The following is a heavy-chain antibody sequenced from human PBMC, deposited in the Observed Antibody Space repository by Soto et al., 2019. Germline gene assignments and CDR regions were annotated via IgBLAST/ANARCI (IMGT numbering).Heavy chain of an antibody. J-gene: IGHJ4*02. CDR1: GDSVTSSY. D-gene: IGHD3-3*01. CDR2: FYYSGTT. Sequence: PSETLSLTCTVSGDSVTSSYWSWIRQPPGKGLEWVGGFYYSGTTTYNPSLRSRVTISVDTSRRQFSLELTSVTAADTAVYFCTRLTEDTIFGATEYWGQGALVTVSS. CDR3: TRLTEDTIFGATEY. V-gene: IGHV4-59*08.